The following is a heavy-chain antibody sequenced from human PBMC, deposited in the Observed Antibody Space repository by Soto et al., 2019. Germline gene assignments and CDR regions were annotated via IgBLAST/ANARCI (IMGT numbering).Heavy chain of an antibody. CDR3: ATAAESAPGLFDS. CDR1: HASSSNYF. D-gene: IGHD6-13*01. J-gene: IGHJ4*02. V-gene: IGHV4-4*07. Sequence: PSETLSLTCTVSHASSSNYFWNWIRQPAGKGLEWIGRIFGSGGTHYNPSLESRVTISKDTSKNSFSLKLTSVTAADTAMYFCATAAESAPGLFDSWGQGTLVTVSS. CDR2: IFGSGGT.